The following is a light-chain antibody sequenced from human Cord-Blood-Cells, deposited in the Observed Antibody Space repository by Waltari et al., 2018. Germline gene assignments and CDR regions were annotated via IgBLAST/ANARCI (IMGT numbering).Light chain of an antibody. CDR2: EGS. J-gene: IGLJ3*02. CDR1: SSDVGSYNF. Sequence: QSALTQPASVSGSPGQSITISCTGTSSDVGSYNFVSWYQQHSGKAPKLLIYEGSKRPSGVSNRFSGSKSGNTASLTISGLQAEDEADYYCCSYAGSSTLFGGGTKLTVL. V-gene: IGLV2-23*01. CDR3: CSYAGSSTL.